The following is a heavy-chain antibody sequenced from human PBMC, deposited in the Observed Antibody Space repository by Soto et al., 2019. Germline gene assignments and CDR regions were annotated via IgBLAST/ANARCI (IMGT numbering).Heavy chain of an antibody. J-gene: IGHJ3*02. D-gene: IGHD4-4*01. CDR2: ISWNGANT. Sequence: LXLSCAASRFRFDDYNMHWVRQAPWKGLEWVSFISWNGANTFYADSVKGRFTISRDNAKNSLYLQMNSLRAEDTALYYCAKDLYSNYGDAFDIWGQGTMVTVSS. CDR1: RFRFDDYN. CDR3: AKDLYSNYGDAFDI. V-gene: IGHV3-43*01.